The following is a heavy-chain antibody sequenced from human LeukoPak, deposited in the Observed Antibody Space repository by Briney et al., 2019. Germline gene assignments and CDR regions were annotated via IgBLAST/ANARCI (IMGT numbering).Heavy chain of an antibody. V-gene: IGHV4-59*01. J-gene: IGHJ4*02. Sequence: PSETLSLTCTVSGASITSYYWNWVRQPPGKGLEWIGYFYYSGSDNYNPSLKSRITISVDTSKNQFSLKLSSVTAADTAVYYCVRGFCSGATCYHFDYWGQGTLVTASS. CDR3: VRGFCSGATCYHFDY. D-gene: IGHD2-15*01. CDR2: FYYSGSD. CDR1: GASITSYY.